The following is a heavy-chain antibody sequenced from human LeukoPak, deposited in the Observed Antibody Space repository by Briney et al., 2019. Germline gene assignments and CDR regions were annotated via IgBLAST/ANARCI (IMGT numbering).Heavy chain of an antibody. Sequence: ASVKVSCKASGYTFTGYYMHWVRQAPGQGLEWMGRINPNSGGTNFAQKFQGRVTMTRDTSIRTAYMELSSLRSDDTAVYYCARGYGSGSYNFDYWGQGTLVTVSS. CDR1: GYTFTGYY. J-gene: IGHJ4*02. V-gene: IGHV1-2*06. D-gene: IGHD3-10*01. CDR2: INPNSGGT. CDR3: ARGYGSGSYNFDY.